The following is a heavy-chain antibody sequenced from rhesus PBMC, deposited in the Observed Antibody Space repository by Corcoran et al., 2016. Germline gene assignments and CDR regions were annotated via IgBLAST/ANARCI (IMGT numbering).Heavy chain of an antibody. CDR2: ISYDGSKK. V-gene: IGHV3-54*02. CDR3: ARPDSGSYYYGLDS. D-gene: IGHD3-16*01. CDR1: GFIFSSYG. Sequence: EVQLVESGGGLVQPGGSLRLSCAASGFIFSSYGMHWVRQAPGKGLEWVAVISYDGSKKYYVDSVKDRFNISRDNSKNMLYRQMNNLKVEDTAVYYCARPDSGSYYYGLDSWGQGVVVTVSS. J-gene: IGHJ6*01.